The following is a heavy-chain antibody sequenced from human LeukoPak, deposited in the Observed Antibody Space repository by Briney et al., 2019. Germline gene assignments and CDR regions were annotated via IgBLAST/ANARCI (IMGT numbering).Heavy chain of an antibody. CDR3: ASTSGWYEPIDY. D-gene: IGHD6-19*01. J-gene: IGHJ4*02. V-gene: IGHV3-30-3*01. Sequence: PGRSLRLSCAASGFTFNDYAMHWVRQAPGKGLEWVAVISYDGNNKYYADSVKGRFTISRDNSKNTLYLQMNSLRAEDTVVYYCASTSGWYEPIDYWGQGTLVTVSS. CDR2: ISYDGNNK. CDR1: GFTFNDYA.